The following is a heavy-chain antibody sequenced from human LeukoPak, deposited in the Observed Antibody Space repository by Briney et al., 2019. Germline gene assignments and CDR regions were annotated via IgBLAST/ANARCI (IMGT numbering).Heavy chain of an antibody. CDR3: ARQWSSWYINWFDP. J-gene: IGHJ5*02. CDR2: IYYSGST. V-gene: IGHV4-39*01. Sequence: SETLSLTRTVSGGSISSSSYYWGWIRQPPGKWLEWIGSIYYSGSTYYNPSLKSRVTISVDTSKNQFSLKLSSVTAADTAVYYCARQWSSWYINWFDPWGQGTLVTVSS. CDR1: GGSISSSSYY. D-gene: IGHD6-13*01.